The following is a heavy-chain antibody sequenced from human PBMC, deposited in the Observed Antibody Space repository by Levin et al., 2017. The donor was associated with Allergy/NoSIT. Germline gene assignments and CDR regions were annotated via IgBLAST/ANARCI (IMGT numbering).Heavy chain of an antibody. D-gene: IGHD3-10*01. Sequence: SGPTLVKPTQTLTLTCTVSGLSLSSNGVAVGWIRQPPGKALEWLALIYWDDDQRYSPSLKSRLTITKDNSKNQVVLTMHNMDPLDTATYYCVHRSSFIFGSGSYENWFDPWGQGTLVTVSS. J-gene: IGHJ5*02. CDR3: VHRSSFIFGSGSYENWFDP. CDR2: IYWDDDQ. V-gene: IGHV2-5*02. CDR1: GLSLSSNGVA.